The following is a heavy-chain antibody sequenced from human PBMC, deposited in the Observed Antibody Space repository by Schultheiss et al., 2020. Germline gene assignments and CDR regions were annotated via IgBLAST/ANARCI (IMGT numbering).Heavy chain of an antibody. CDR1: GYTLTGNY. V-gene: IGHV1-2*02. CDR3: ARDSGSTLTTFGPPGHP. CDR2: INPNSGGT. J-gene: IGHJ5*02. Sequence: ASVKVSCKASGYTLTGNYMHWVRQAPGQGLEWMGWINPNSGGTNYAQKFQGRVTMTRDTSISTAYMELTSLTSDDTAVYYCARDSGSTLTTFGPPGHPWGQGTLVTVSS. D-gene: IGHD4-17*01.